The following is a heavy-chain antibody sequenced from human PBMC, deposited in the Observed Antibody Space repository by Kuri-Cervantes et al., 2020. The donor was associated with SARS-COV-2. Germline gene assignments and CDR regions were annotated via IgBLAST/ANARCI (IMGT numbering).Heavy chain of an antibody. V-gene: IGHV3-15*01. CDR3: TTDPTLADTDYYYYYMDV. Sequence: GESLKISCAASGFTFSNAWMSWVRQAPGKGLEWVGRIKSKTDGGTTDYAAPVKGRFTISRDDSKNTLYLQMNSLKTEDTAVYYCTTDPTLADTDYYYYYMDVWGKGTTVTVSS. J-gene: IGHJ6*03. CDR2: IKSKTDGGTT. CDR1: GFTFSNAW. D-gene: IGHD5-18*01.